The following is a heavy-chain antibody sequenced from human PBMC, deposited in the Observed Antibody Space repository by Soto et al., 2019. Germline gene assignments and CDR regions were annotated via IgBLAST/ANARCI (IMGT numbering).Heavy chain of an antibody. CDR1: GGTFSSYA. CDR2: IIPIFGTA. D-gene: IGHD5-18*01. Sequence: GASVKVSGKASGGTFSSYAISWVRQAPGQGLEWMGGIIPIFGTANYAQKFQGRVTITADKSTSTAYMELSSLRSEDTAVYYCARDLVDTAMVGPGRFDYWGQGTLVTVSS. J-gene: IGHJ4*02. V-gene: IGHV1-69*06. CDR3: ARDLVDTAMVGPGRFDY.